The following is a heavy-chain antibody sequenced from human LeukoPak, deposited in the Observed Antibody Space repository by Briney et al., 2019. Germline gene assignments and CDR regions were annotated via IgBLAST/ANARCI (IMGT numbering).Heavy chain of an antibody. CDR2: ISGSGGST. CDR1: GFTFSSYV. CDR3: AKGTMIVVVYYFDY. Sequence: GGSLRLSCAASGFTFSSYVMSWVRQAPGKGLEWVSAISGSGGSTYYADSVKGRFTISRDNSKNTLYLQMNSLRAEDTAVYYCAKGTMIVVVYYFDYWGQGTLVTVSS. D-gene: IGHD3-22*01. J-gene: IGHJ4*02. V-gene: IGHV3-23*01.